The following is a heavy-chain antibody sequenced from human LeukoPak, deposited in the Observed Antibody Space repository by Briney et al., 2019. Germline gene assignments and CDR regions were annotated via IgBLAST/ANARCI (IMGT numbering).Heavy chain of an antibody. CDR2: IFHSGST. J-gene: IGHJ3*01. CDR1: GGSIRSSNW. Sequence: SETLSLTCAVSGGSIRSSNWWSWVRQPPGKGLEWIGEIFHSGSTNYNPSLKSRVSISVDKSKNQFSLNLTSVTAADTAFYYCAHITIVPGGAFDLWGQGTMVTVSS. V-gene: IGHV4-4*02. CDR3: AHITIVPGGAFDL. D-gene: IGHD3-9*01.